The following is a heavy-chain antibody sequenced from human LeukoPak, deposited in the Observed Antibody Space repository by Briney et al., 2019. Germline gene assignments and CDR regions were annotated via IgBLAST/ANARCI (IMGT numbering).Heavy chain of an antibody. J-gene: IGHJ4*02. CDR1: GGSISSYY. Sequence: PSETLSLTCTVSGGSISSYYWSWIRQPPGKGLEWIGYIYYSGSTNYNPSLESRVTISVDTSKNQFSLKLSSVTAADTAVYYCARGPTRFDYWGQGTLVTVSS. V-gene: IGHV4-59*01. CDR3: ARGPTRFDY. CDR2: IYYSGST.